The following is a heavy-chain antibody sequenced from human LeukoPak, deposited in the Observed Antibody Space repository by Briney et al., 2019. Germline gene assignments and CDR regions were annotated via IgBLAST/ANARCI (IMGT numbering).Heavy chain of an antibody. CDR2: IKQDGSEK. J-gene: IGHJ4*02. CDR3: AKDQDRWGFGY. CDR1: GFTFSTYW. D-gene: IGHD7-27*01. V-gene: IGHV3-7*01. Sequence: SGGSLRLSCAASGFTFSTYWMSWVRQAPGKGLEWVANIKQDGSEKYYVDSVKGRFTISRDNAKNSLYLQMNSLRAEDTAVYYCAKDQDRWGFGYWGQGTLVTVSS.